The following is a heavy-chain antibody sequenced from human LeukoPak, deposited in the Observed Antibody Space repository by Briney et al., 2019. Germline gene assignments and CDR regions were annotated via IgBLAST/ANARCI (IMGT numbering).Heavy chain of an antibody. D-gene: IGHD3-3*01. CDR2: IWYDGSNK. J-gene: IGHJ6*02. CDR1: GFTFSSYG. V-gene: IGHV3-33*01. CDR3: ARDLGGRGALRFLEWYFPRYGMDV. Sequence: PGGSLRLSCAASGFTFSSYGMHWVRQAPGKGLEWVAVIWYDGSNKYYADSVKGRFTISRDNSKNTLYLQMNSLRAEDTAVYYCARDLGGRGALRFLEWYFPRYGMDVWGQGTTVTVSS.